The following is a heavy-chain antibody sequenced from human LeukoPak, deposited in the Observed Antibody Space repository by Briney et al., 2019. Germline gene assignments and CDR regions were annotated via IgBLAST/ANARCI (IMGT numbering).Heavy chain of an antibody. D-gene: IGHD6-13*01. J-gene: IGHJ4*02. CDR1: GFTFSSYG. CDR2: IWYDGSNK. Sequence: GGSLRLSCAASGFTFSSYGMHWVRQAPGKGLEWVAVIWYDGSNKYYADSVKGRFTISRDNSKNTLYLQMNSLRAEDTAVYYCARDRAAADLDYWGQGTLVTVSS. CDR3: ARDRAAADLDY. V-gene: IGHV3-33*01.